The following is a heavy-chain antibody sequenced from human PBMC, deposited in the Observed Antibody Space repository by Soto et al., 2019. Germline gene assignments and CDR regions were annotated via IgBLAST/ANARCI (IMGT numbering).Heavy chain of an antibody. CDR1: GYTFSDYG. V-gene: IGHV3-33*01. Sequence: QVQLVESGGGVVQPGTSLRLSCVASGYTFSDYGMHWVRQAPGKGLEWVALICNAGTKENYADSVKGRFTISRDNSKNTQFLQLNGLRAEDTDVYCCARGLPYGDIWYSLYTLWGQGTRVTVSS. CDR2: ICNAGTKE. J-gene: IGHJ4*02. CDR3: ARGLPYGDIWYSLYTL. D-gene: IGHD2-15*01.